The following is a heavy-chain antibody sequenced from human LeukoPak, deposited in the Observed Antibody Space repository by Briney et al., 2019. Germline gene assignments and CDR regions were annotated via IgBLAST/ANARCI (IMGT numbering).Heavy chain of an antibody. V-gene: IGHV4-59*01. Sequence: SETLSLTCTVSGGSISSYYWSWIRQPPGKGLEWIGYIYYGGSTNYNPSLKSRVTISVDTSKNQFSLKLSSVTAADTAVYYCAREDSSSASAFDIWGQGTMVTVSS. CDR1: GGSISSYY. CDR2: IYYGGST. J-gene: IGHJ3*02. D-gene: IGHD6-6*01. CDR3: AREDSSSASAFDI.